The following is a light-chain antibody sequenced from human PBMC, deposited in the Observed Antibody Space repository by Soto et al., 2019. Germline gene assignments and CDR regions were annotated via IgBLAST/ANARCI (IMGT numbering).Light chain of an antibody. V-gene: IGKV1-5*03. CDR3: QQYNGYSGYT. Sequence: DIQMTQSPSTLSASVGDRVTITCRASQSISSWLAWYQQKPGKAPKLLIYQASSLESGVPSRFSGSGSGTEFTLTISSLQADDFATYYCQQYNGYSGYTFGQGTKLEIK. CDR1: QSISSW. J-gene: IGKJ2*01. CDR2: QAS.